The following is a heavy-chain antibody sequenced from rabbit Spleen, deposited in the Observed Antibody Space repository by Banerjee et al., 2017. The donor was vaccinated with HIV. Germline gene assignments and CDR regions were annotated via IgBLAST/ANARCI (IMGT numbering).Heavy chain of an antibody. CDR2: IYVGPADDI. Sequence: QEQLVESGGGLVKPGGTLTLTCKVSGIDFSSWYYMCWVRQAPGKGLEWIGCIYVGPADDIYYASWAKGRFTISKTSSTTVTLQMTSLTAADTATYFCARSVGTLITDWIVFSLWGPGTLVTIS. CDR1: GIDFSSWYY. V-gene: IGHV1S45*01. D-gene: IGHD1-1*01. J-gene: IGHJ4*01. CDR3: ARSVGTLITDWIVFSL.